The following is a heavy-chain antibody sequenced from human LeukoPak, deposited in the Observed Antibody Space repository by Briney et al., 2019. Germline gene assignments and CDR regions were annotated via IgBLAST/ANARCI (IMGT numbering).Heavy chain of an antibody. Sequence: GRSLRLSCAASGFTFSSYGMHWVRQAPGKGLEGVAVIWYDGNNKYYADSVKGRFAVSRDNSKNTLYLQMNSLRAEDTAVYYCAREKADGFDIWGQGTMVTVSS. V-gene: IGHV3-33*01. CDR3: AREKADGFDI. CDR1: GFTFSSYG. J-gene: IGHJ3*02. CDR2: IWYDGNNK.